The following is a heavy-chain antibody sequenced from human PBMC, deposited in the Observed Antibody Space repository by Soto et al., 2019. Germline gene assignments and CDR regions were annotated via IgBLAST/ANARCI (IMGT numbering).Heavy chain of an antibody. CDR2: IYYSGST. Sequence: PSESLSITCAVFSGSISRYYWSWIRQQPGKGLEWIGYIYYSGSTNYNPSLKSRVTISVDTSKNQFSLKLSSVTAADTAVYYCARASGSSWTSYYYYGMDVWGQGTTVTVSS. D-gene: IGHD6-13*01. CDR3: ARASGSSWTSYYYYGMDV. V-gene: IGHV4-59*01. J-gene: IGHJ6*02. CDR1: SGSISRYY.